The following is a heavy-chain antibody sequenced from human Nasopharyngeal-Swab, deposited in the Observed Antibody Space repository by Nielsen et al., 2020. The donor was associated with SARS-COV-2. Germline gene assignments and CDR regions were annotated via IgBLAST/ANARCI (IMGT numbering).Heavy chain of an antibody. CDR2: ISGSGGSI. Sequence: SCAASGFTFSSYAMSWVRQAPGKGLEGVSVISGSGGSIYHADSVKSRFTISRDNAKNSLYLQVNGLRAEDTAVYYCARRLPTAMVFDYWGQGTLVTVSS. CDR1: GFTFSSYA. D-gene: IGHD5-18*01. CDR3: ARRLPTAMVFDY. V-gene: IGHV3-23*01. J-gene: IGHJ4*02.